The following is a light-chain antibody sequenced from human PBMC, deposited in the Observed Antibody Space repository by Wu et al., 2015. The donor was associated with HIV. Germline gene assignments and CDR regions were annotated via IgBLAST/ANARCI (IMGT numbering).Light chain of an antibody. CDR1: PSVNTN. Sequence: EIMLTQSPDTLSLSPGERATLFCRASPSVNTNYLSWFQHKPGQGPRLLIYGSFTRASGTPARFSGSGSGTEFTLTISDIQSEDFAVYYCQHYHNWPPWTFGQGTKVEMK. CDR3: QHYHNWPPWT. CDR2: GSF. J-gene: IGKJ1*01. V-gene: IGKV3-15*01.